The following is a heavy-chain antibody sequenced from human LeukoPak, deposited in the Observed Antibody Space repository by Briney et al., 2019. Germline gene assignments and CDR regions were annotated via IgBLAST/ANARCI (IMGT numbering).Heavy chain of an antibody. CDR3: ARARRLWFGELLS. V-gene: IGHV4-34*01. Sequence: SETLYLTCAVYGGSFSGYYWSWIRQPPGKGLEWIGEINHSGSTNYNPSLKSRVTISVDTSKNQFSLKLSSVTAADTAVYYCARARRLWFGELLSWGQGTLVTVSS. D-gene: IGHD3-10*01. CDR1: GGSFSGYY. CDR2: INHSGST. J-gene: IGHJ5*02.